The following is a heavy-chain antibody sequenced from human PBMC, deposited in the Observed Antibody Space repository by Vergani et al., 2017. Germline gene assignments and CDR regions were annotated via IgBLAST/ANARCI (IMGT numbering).Heavy chain of an antibody. CDR1: GYTFTGYY. Sequence: QVQLVQSGAEVKKPGASVKVSCKASGYTFTGYYMHWVRQAPGQGLEWMGWINPNSGGTNYAQKFQGRVTMTRDTSISTAYMELSRLRSDDTAVYYCARLPYYYASGSYSPFDYWGQGTLVTVSS. V-gene: IGHV1-2*02. D-gene: IGHD3-10*01. J-gene: IGHJ4*02. CDR2: INPNSGGT. CDR3: ARLPYYYASGSYSPFDY.